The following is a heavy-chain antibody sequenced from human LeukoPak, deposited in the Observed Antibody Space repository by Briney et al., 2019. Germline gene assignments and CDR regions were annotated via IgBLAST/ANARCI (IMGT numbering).Heavy chain of an antibody. CDR3: ASHSSGYPFDY. Sequence: SETLSLTCAVYGGSFSGYYWSWIRRPPGKGLEWIGEINHSGSTNYNPSLKSRVTISVDTSKNQFSLKLSSVTAADTAVYYCASHSSGYPFDYWGQGTLVTVSS. D-gene: IGHD3-22*01. J-gene: IGHJ4*02. V-gene: IGHV4-34*01. CDR2: INHSGST. CDR1: GGSFSGYY.